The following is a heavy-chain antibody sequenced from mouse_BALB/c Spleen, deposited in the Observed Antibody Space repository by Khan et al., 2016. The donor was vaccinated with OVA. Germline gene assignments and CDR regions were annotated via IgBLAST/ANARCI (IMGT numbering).Heavy chain of an antibody. CDR3: AKEVWSYYFALDY. D-gene: IGHD2-10*02. Sequence: VQLVESGPGLVAPSQSLSITCTVSGFSLTDYGVSWIRQPPGKGLEWLAVIWGGGSTYYNSALKSRLSISKDTSKSQVFLKMNSLRTDDTAMYYCAKEVWSYYFALDYWGQGTSVTVSS. CDR2: IWGGGST. V-gene: IGHV2-6-5*01. J-gene: IGHJ4*01. CDR1: GFSLTDYG.